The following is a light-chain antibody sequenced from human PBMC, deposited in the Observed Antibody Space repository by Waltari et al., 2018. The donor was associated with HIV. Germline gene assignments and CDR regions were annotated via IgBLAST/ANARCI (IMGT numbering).Light chain of an antibody. CDR3: CSHAGNFIFA. V-gene: IGLV2-11*01. CDR1: SSYVDTF. J-gene: IGLJ1*01. CDR2: NVN. Sequence: QSALTQPHSVSGSPGQSLTISCTGTSSYVDTFVSWYQQHPGQAPQVIIYNVNNRPSVVSDRVAGSKSGTTSFLTISGLQAEDEAEYHCCSHAGNFIFAFGTGTKVTVL.